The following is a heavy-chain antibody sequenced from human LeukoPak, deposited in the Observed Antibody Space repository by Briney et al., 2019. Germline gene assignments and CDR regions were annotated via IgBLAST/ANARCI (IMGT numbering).Heavy chain of an antibody. CDR3: AKSASGSYGTFDY. V-gene: IGHV3-33*06. CDR2: LWYDGVTK. J-gene: IGHJ4*02. Sequence: GSLRLSCAASGITLSSHGMSWVRQAPGKGLEWVAVLWYDGVTKLHLESVEGRFTISRDDSKNTLYLQMNGLRADDTAVYYCAKSASGSYGTFDYWGQGTLVTVSS. CDR1: GITLSSHG. D-gene: IGHD1-26*01.